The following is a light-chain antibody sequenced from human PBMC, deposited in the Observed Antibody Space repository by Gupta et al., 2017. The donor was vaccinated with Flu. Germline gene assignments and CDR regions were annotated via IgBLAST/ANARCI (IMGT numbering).Light chain of an antibody. V-gene: IGKV1-39*01. J-gene: IGKJ2*01. CDR1: HSISTF. CDR2: SAS. CDR3: QQGYSSAPYT. Sequence: DRITITCRASHSISTFVNWYQHRPGKAPILLIYSASKLQSGVPLRFTGSGSGTTFTLTIISLQPEDFATYYCQQGYSSAPYTFGQGTTVEIK.